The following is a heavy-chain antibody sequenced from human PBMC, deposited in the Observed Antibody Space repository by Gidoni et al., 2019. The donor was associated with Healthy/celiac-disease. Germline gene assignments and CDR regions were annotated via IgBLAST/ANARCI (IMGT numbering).Heavy chain of an antibody. Sequence: QVQLVESGGGVVQPGRSLRLSCAASGFTFSSYGMHWVRQAPGKGLAWVAVIWYDGSNKYYADSVKGRFTISRDNSKNTLYLQMNSLRAEDTAVYYCARELLLWFGELPHWGDEFFGMDVWGQGTTVTVSS. CDR2: IWYDGSNK. D-gene: IGHD3-10*01. J-gene: IGHJ6*02. CDR1: GFTFSSYG. V-gene: IGHV3-33*01. CDR3: ARELLLWFGELPHWGDEFFGMDV.